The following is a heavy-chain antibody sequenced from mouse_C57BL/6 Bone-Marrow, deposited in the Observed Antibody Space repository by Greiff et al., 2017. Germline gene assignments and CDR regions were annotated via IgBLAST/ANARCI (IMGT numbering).Heavy chain of an antibody. Sequence: QVPLQQPGAELVKPGASVKLSCKASGYTFTSYWMHWVKQRPGQGLEWIGEINPSNGRTNYNEKFKSKATLTVDKSSSTAYMQLSSLTSEDSAVYYCAREYGNYFDYWGQGTTLTVSS. V-gene: IGHV1S81*02. CDR2: INPSNGRT. J-gene: IGHJ2*01. D-gene: IGHD2-10*02. CDR1: GYTFTSYW. CDR3: AREYGNYFDY.